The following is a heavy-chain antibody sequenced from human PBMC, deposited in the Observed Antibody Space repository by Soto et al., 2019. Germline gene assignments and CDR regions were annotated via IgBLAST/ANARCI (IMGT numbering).Heavy chain of an antibody. V-gene: IGHV2-5*02. CDR1: GFSLSTSEVG. CDR2: IYWDDDK. Sequence: TGPTMVNATRTLTLTCTFSGFSLSTSEVGVGWIRQPPGKALEWLALIYWDDDKRYSPSLRSRLTITKDTSKNQVVLTMTNVEPVDTATYYCAHRFDWYYFDYWGQGTLVTVSS. J-gene: IGHJ4*02. CDR3: AHRFDWYYFDY. D-gene: IGHD3-9*01.